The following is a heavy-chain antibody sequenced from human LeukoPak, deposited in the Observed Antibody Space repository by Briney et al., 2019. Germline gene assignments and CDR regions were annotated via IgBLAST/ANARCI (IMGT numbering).Heavy chain of an antibody. Sequence: GSLRLSCAASGFTFSSYAMTWVRQAPGKGLEWIGYIYHSGSTNYNPSLKSRVTISVDTSKNQFSLKLSSVTAADTAVYYCARGYCSGGSCYYFDYWGQGTLVTVSS. CDR2: IYHSGST. CDR1: GFTFSSYA. D-gene: IGHD2-15*01. CDR3: ARGYCSGGSCYYFDY. V-gene: IGHV4-59*01. J-gene: IGHJ4*02.